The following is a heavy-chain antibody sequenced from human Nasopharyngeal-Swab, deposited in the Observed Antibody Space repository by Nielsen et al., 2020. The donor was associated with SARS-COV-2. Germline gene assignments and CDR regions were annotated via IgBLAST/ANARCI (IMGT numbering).Heavy chain of an antibody. V-gene: IGHV4-39*01. J-gene: IGHJ3*02. CDR2: IYYSGST. CDR3: AGTYYDFWSGPSGAFDI. Sequence: RQAPGKGLEWIGSIYYSGSTYYNPSLKSRVTISVDTSKNQFSLKLSSVTAADTAAYYCAGTYYDFWSGPSGAFDIWGQGTMVTVSS. D-gene: IGHD3-3*01.